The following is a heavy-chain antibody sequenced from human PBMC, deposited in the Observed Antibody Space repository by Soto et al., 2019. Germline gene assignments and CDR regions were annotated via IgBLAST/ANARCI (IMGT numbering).Heavy chain of an antibody. CDR1: GDTFKKFA. Sequence: QVQLVQSGPEVKKPGSSVKVSCKTSGDTFKKFAISWARQAPGQGPEWMGGIIPMFGTTKYTQKLQGRVTFTADKSTGTAYMELTSLMSEDTATYFCARGVVPAAGAAPHYFHYGVDVWGQGTTVTVSS. CDR3: ARGVVPAAGAAPHYFHYGVDV. CDR2: IIPMFGTT. V-gene: IGHV1-69*06. J-gene: IGHJ6*02. D-gene: IGHD2-2*01.